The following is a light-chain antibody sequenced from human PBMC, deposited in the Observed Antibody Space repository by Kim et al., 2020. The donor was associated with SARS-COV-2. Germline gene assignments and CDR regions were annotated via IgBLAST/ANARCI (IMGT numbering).Light chain of an antibody. J-gene: IGKJ4*01. Sequence: DIQMTQSPSSLSASVGDRVTLSCRASQAIGNYLAWYQQKPGKVPKVLIYPASTLQSGVPSRFSGGGSGTDFTLTISSLQPEDVATYYCKKFNIAPFTFGGGTKVDIK. CDR1: QAIGNY. V-gene: IGKV1-27*01. CDR3: KKFNIAPFT. CDR2: PAS.